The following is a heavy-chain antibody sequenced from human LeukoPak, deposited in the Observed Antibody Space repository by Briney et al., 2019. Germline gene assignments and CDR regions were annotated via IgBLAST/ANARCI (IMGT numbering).Heavy chain of an antibody. J-gene: IGHJ4*02. Sequence: GGSLRLSCAASGFTVSSNYMSWVRQAPGKGLEWVSVIYSGGSTYYADSVKGRFTISRDNSKNTLYLQMNSLRAEDTAVYYCARNNYGDYAKAFDYWGQGTLVTVSS. D-gene: IGHD4-17*01. CDR3: ARNNYGDYAKAFDY. CDR1: GFTVSSNY. CDR2: IYSGGST. V-gene: IGHV3-53*01.